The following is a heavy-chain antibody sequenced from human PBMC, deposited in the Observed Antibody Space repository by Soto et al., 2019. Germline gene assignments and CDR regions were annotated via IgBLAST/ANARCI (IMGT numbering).Heavy chain of an antibody. V-gene: IGHV1-18*01. Sequence: QVQLEQSGAEVKKPGASVKVSCKASGYTFTRSGISWVRQAPGQGPEWMGWISSYNGDTNYAQTFQGRGTMTTDTAPSTAYMDLRSRRSDDTAVYYCAREGVAPYYYSGMDVWGQGTPVTVSS. CDR1: GYTFTRSG. CDR3: AREGVAPYYYSGMDV. CDR2: ISSYNGDT. D-gene: IGHD5-12*01. J-gene: IGHJ6*02.